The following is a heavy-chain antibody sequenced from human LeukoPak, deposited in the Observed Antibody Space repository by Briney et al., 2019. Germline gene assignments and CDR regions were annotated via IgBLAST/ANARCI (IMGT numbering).Heavy chain of an antibody. Sequence: PSQTLSLTCAVSGGSISSGGYSWSRIRQPPGTGLEWIGYIYHSGSTYYNPSLKSRVTISVDRSKNQFSLKLSSVTAADTAVYYCASLAAAGIFDYWGQGTLVTVSS. CDR3: ASLAAAGIFDY. J-gene: IGHJ4*02. D-gene: IGHD6-13*01. CDR2: IYHSGST. CDR1: GGSISSGGYS. V-gene: IGHV4-30-2*01.